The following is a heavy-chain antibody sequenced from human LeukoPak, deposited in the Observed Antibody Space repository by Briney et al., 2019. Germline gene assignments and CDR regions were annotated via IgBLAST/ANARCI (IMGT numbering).Heavy chain of an antibody. CDR1: GYSFTSYW. V-gene: IGHV5-10-1*01. CDR2: IDPSDSYT. Sequence: GESLRISRKGSGYSFTSYWISWVRQMPGKGLEWMGRIDPSDSYTNYSPSFQGHVTISADKSTSTAYLQWSSLKASDTAMYYCARDLGYYGSGSSRFDPWGQGTLVTVSS. J-gene: IGHJ5*02. CDR3: ARDLGYYGSGSSRFDP. D-gene: IGHD3-10*01.